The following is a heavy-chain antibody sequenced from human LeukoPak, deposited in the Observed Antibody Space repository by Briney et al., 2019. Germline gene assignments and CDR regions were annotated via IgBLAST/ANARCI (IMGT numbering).Heavy chain of an antibody. Sequence: GGSLRLSCAASGFAFSSYAMSWVRQAPGKGLEWVSAISGSGGSTYYADSVKGRFTISRDNSKNTLYLQMNSLRAEDTAVYYCARDSYYDGTSYYFDYWGQGTLVTVSS. J-gene: IGHJ4*02. CDR1: GFAFSSYA. V-gene: IGHV3-23*01. D-gene: IGHD1-26*01. CDR2: ISGSGGST. CDR3: ARDSYYDGTSYYFDY.